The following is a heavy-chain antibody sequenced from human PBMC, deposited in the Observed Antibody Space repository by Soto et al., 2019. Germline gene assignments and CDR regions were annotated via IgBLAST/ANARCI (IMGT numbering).Heavy chain of an antibody. D-gene: IGHD5-12*01. CDR2: IYYTGSS. J-gene: IGHJ4*02. CDR3: ARLPLVAADFDY. Sequence: SETLSLTCTVSGGSISSGDYYWSWIRQPPGKGLEWIGYIYYTGSSYYNPSLKSRVTISVDTSKNQFSLELSSVTAADTAVYYSARLPLVAADFDYWGQGTLVTV. CDR1: GGSISSGDYY. V-gene: IGHV4-30-4*01.